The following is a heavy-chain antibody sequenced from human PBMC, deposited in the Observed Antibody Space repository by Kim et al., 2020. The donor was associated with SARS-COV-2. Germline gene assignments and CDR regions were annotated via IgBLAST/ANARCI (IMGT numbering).Heavy chain of an antibody. CDR1: GGSVSSGSYY. CDR3: ARVCDSSSWYADDY. V-gene: IGHV4-61*01. CDR2: IYYSGST. Sequence: SETLSLTCTVSGGSVSSGSYYWSWIRQPPGKGLEWIGYIYYSGSTNYNPSLKSRVTISVDTSKNQFSLKLSSVTAADTAVYYCARVCDSSSWYADDYWGQGTLVTVSS. J-gene: IGHJ4*02. D-gene: IGHD6-13*01.